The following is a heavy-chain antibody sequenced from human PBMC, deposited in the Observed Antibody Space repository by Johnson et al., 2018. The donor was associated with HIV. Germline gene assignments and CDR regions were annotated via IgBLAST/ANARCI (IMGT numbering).Heavy chain of an antibody. J-gene: IGHJ3*01. D-gene: IGHD3-22*01. V-gene: IGHV3-30*04. CDR1: GFTFSSYT. CDR3: AKETRDSRSAFDV. Sequence: QVQLVESGGGVVQPGRSLRLSCAASGFTFSSYTMYWVRQAPGKGLEWVAVISYDGSNEYYADSVKGRFTISRDNSKKTLYLEINSLRTEDTAIYFCAKETRDSRSAFDVWGQGTMVTVSS. CDR2: ISYDGSNE.